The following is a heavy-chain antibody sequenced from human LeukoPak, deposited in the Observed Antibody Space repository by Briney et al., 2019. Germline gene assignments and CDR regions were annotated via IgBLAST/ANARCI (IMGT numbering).Heavy chain of an antibody. J-gene: IGHJ4*02. CDR3: ASSRDGYNFRWYFDY. CDR2: IYYSGST. Sequence: SETLSLTCTVSGGSISSYCWSWIRQPPGKGLEWIGYIYYSGSTNYNPSLKSRVTISVDTSKNQFSLKLSSVTAADTAVYYCASSRDGYNFRWYFDYWGQGTLVTVSS. CDR1: GGSISSYC. D-gene: IGHD5-24*01. V-gene: IGHV4-59*01.